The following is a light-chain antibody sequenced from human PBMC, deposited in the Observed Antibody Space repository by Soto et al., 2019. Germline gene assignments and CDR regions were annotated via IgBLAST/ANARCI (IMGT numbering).Light chain of an antibody. Sequence: EIVMTQSPATLSVSPGERATLSCRASQSVSTNLAWYQKKPGQAPRLLIYGASTRATGIPARLSGGGSGTEFTLTISSLQSEDFAVYYCQQYNNWWTFGQGTRVAIK. CDR2: GAS. J-gene: IGKJ1*01. CDR1: QSVSTN. V-gene: IGKV3-15*01. CDR3: QQYNNWWT.